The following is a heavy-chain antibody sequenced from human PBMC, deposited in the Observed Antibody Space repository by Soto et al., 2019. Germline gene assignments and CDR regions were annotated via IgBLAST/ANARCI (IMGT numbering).Heavy chain of an antibody. CDR3: ARGANDYVWGSYRRYYYYGMDV. Sequence: QVQLVQSGAEVKKPGSSVKVSCKASGGTFSSYAISWVRQAPGQGLEWMVGIIPIFGTANYAQKFQGRVTITADESTRTAYMELSSLRSEDTAVYYCARGANDYVWGSYRRYYYYGMDVWGHGTTVTVSS. V-gene: IGHV1-69*01. CDR2: IIPIFGTA. CDR1: GGTFSSYA. D-gene: IGHD3-16*02. J-gene: IGHJ6*02.